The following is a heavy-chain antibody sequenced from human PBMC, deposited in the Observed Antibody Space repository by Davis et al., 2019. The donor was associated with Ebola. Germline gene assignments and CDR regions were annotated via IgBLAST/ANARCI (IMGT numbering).Heavy chain of an antibody. CDR1: GFTFSSYE. Sequence: GGSLRLSCAASGFTFSSYEMNWVRQAPGKGLEWVSYISSSGSTIYYADSVKGRFTISRDNAKNSLYLQMNSLRAEDTAVYYCARAAYDFWSGYYAHYFDYWGQGTLVTVSS. J-gene: IGHJ4*02. CDR2: ISSSGSTI. V-gene: IGHV3-48*03. D-gene: IGHD3-3*01. CDR3: ARAAYDFWSGYYAHYFDY.